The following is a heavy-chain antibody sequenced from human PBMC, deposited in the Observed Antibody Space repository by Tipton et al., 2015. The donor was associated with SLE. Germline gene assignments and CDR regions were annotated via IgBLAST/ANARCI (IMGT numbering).Heavy chain of an antibody. CDR3: ARQDIVVVVAATRAFDI. Sequence: TLSLTCTVSGGSISSYYWSWIRQPAGKGLEWIGRIYYSGSTNYNPSLKSRVTISVDTSKNQFSLKLSSVTAADAAVYYCARQDIVVVVAATRAFDIWGQRTMVTVSS. CDR2: IYYSGST. D-gene: IGHD2-15*01. CDR1: GGSISSYY. V-gene: IGHV4-59*08. J-gene: IGHJ3*02.